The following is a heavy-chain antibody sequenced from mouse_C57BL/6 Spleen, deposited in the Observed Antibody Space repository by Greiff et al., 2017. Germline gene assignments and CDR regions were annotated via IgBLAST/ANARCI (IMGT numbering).Heavy chain of an antibody. J-gene: IGHJ4*01. V-gene: IGHV1-69*01. D-gene: IGHD2-3*01. Sequence: QVQLQQPGAELVMPGASVKLSCKASGYTFTSYWMHWVKQRPGQGLEWIGEIDPSDSYTNYNQKFKGKSTLTVDKSSSTAYMQLSSLTSEDSAVYYWARWLLRGGDAMDYWGQGTSVTVSS. CDR1: GYTFTSYW. CDR3: ARWLLRGGDAMDY. CDR2: IDPSDSYT.